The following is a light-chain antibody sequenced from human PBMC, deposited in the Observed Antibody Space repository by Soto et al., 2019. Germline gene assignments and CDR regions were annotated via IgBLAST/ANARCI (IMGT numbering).Light chain of an antibody. CDR2: GAS. Sequence: EIVMTQSPATLSVSPGETATLSCRASQCVSSNLAWYQQKSGQAPRLLMFGASTRATGIPARFSGSGSGTEFTLTISSLQSEDFAVYYCQQYNDWPPRWTFGQGTKVEIK. CDR1: QCVSSN. J-gene: IGKJ1*01. V-gene: IGKV3-15*01. CDR3: QQYNDWPPRWT.